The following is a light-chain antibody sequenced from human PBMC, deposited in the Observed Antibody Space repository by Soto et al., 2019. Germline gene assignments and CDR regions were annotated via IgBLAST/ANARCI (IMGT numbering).Light chain of an antibody. J-gene: IGKJ2*01. Sequence: DIQMTQSPSTLSASVGDRVTISCRASQSVNRWLAWYQQKPGKAPNLLIYKASNLQGGVPSRFSGSGSGTEFTLTISSLQPDDFATYSCQQYNTHPYTFGQGTKLEIK. CDR2: KAS. V-gene: IGKV1-5*03. CDR3: QQYNTHPYT. CDR1: QSVNRW.